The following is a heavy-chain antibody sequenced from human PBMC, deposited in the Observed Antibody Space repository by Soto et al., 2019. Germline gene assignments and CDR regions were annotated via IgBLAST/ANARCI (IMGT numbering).Heavy chain of an antibody. V-gene: IGHV3-30*18. CDR3: AKDTGGSGSYYNPYYFDY. CDR1: GFTFSSYW. D-gene: IGHD3-10*01. CDR2: ISYDGSNK. Sequence: PGGSLRLSCAASGFTFSSYWMNWVRQAPGEGLEWVAVISYDGSNKYYADSVKGRFTISRDNSKNTLYLQMNSLRAEDTAVYYCAKDTGGSGSYYNPYYFDYWGQGTLVTVSS. J-gene: IGHJ4*02.